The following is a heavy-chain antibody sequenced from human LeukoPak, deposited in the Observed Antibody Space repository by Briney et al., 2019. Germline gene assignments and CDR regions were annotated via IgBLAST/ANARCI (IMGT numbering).Heavy chain of an antibody. J-gene: IGHJ4*02. D-gene: IGHD4-17*01. CDR3: ARDGDYGDYVGYFDY. Sequence: HPGRSLRLSCAGSRFTFSSHAMHWVRRTPGEGLEWLAFISKDGSNEYYADSVKGRFTISRDNSKNTLYLQMNSLRAEDTAVYYCARDGDYGDYVGYFDYWGQGTLVTVSS. CDR1: RFTFSSHA. V-gene: IGHV3-30-3*01. CDR2: ISKDGSNE.